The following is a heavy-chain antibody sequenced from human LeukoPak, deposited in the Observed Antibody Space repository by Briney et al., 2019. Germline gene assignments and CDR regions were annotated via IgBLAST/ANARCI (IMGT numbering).Heavy chain of an antibody. Sequence: PSETLSLTCTFSVGSISSYYWSWIRQPPGKGLDWIGYIYYRGSTNYNPSLKSRVTISVDTSKNQYYLKLSSVTAADTAVDYCARGTTWSYYGMDVWGQGTTVTVSS. CDR1: VGSISSYY. D-gene: IGHD1-7*01. CDR3: ARGTTWSYYGMDV. V-gene: IGHV4-59*01. CDR2: IYYRGST. J-gene: IGHJ6*02.